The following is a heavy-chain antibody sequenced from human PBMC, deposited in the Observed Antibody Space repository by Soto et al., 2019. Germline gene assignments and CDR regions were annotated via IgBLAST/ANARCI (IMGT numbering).Heavy chain of an antibody. J-gene: IGHJ3*02. CDR2: ISGSGVGT. CDR3: ALRGDILTGYYNVIDAFDI. Sequence: GGSLRLSCAASGFMFSTSAMSWVRQAPGKGLEWVSSISGSGVGTYTADSVKGRFTISRDNSKNTLYLQMNSLRAEDTAVYYCALRGDILTGYYNVIDAFDIWGQGTMVTVSS. V-gene: IGHV3-23*01. CDR1: GFMFSTSA. D-gene: IGHD3-9*01.